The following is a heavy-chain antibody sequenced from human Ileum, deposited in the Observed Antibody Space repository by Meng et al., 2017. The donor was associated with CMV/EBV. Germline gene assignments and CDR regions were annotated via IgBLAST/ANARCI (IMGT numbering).Heavy chain of an antibody. J-gene: IGHJ4*02. D-gene: IGHD3-22*01. CDR1: GYSFTSYW. CDR3: ARPPYYYESSGYYY. V-gene: IGHV5-51*01. Sequence: GESPKISCQGSGYSFTSYWIGWVRQMPGKGLEWMGIIYPGDSDTRYSPSFQGQVTISADKSTSTAYLQWSRLKATDTAMYYCARPPYYYESSGYYYWGQGTLVTVSS. CDR2: IYPGDSDT.